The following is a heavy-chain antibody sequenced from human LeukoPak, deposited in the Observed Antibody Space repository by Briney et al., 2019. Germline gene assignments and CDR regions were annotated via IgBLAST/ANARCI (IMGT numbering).Heavy chain of an antibody. CDR2: ISGSGGTT. Sequence: GGSLRLSCAASGFSFSSFAMSWVRQAPGKGLEWVSAISGSGGTTYYADSVKGRFTISRDNSKNTLYLQMNSLRAEDTAVYYCAKQVAVAGIDYWGQGTLVTVSS. D-gene: IGHD6-19*01. J-gene: IGHJ4*02. CDR3: AKQVAVAGIDY. V-gene: IGHV3-23*01. CDR1: GFSFSSFA.